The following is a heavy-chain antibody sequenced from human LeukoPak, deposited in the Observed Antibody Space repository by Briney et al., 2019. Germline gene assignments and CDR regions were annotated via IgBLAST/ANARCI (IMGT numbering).Heavy chain of an antibody. D-gene: IGHD5-12*01. CDR2: INPNSGGT. J-gene: IGHJ4*02. Sequence: ASVKVSCKASGYTFTGYYMHWVRQAPGQGLEWMGRINPNSGGTNYAQKFQGRVTMTRDTSISTAYMELSRLRSEDTAVYYCARFGFYSGTYDYWGQGTLVTVSS. CDR1: GYTFTGYY. CDR3: ARFGFYSGTYDY. V-gene: IGHV1-2*06.